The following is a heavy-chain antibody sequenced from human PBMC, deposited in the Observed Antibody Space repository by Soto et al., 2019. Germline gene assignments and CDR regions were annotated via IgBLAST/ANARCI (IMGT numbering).Heavy chain of an antibody. CDR3: AKENTFADY. D-gene: IGHD2-2*02. V-gene: IGHV3-30*18. CDR1: GFTLSSHG. J-gene: IGHJ4*02. CDR2: LSHDGSNK. Sequence: QVQLVESGGGVVQPGRSVRLSCAASGFTLSSHGMHWVRQAPGKGLEWVAVLSHDGSNKFYAVSVEGRFTISRDDSKNTLYLQMNSLRAEDTAMYYCAKENTFADYWGQGTLVTVSP.